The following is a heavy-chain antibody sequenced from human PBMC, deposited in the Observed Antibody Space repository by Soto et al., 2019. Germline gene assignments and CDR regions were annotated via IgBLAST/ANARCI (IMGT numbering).Heavy chain of an antibody. J-gene: IGHJ4*02. CDR3: AKEAGGGAAMVTSYFDY. D-gene: IGHD5-18*01. Sequence: EVQLLESGGGLVQTGGSLRLSCAASGITFSHYVLSWVRQAPGKGLEWVSSISGSGTSTYYADSVKGRFSISRETSKSTLYLHMCGLRAEDTAIYYCAKEAGGGAAMVTSYFDYWGQGTLVTVSS. V-gene: IGHV3-23*01. CDR2: ISGSGTST. CDR1: GITFSHYV.